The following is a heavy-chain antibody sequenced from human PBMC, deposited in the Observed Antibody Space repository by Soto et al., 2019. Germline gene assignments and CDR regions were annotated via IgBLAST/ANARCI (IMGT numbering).Heavy chain of an antibody. V-gene: IGHV2-5*02. Sequence: QITLKESGPTLVKPTQTLTLTCTFSGFSLSTSGVGVGWIRQPPGKALEWLAPIHWDDDKRYSPSLKSRLTITKDTTKNQVVLTITNMDPVDTATYYCAHRRKPDYSSSWYPPYFDYWGQGTLVTVSS. D-gene: IGHD6-13*01. CDR1: GFSLSTSGVG. CDR2: IHWDDDK. CDR3: AHRRKPDYSSSWYPPYFDY. J-gene: IGHJ4*02.